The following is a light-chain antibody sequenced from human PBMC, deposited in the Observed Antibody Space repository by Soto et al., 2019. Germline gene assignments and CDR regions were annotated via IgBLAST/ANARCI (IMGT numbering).Light chain of an antibody. J-gene: IGKJ2*01. CDR1: QRIGTY. V-gene: IGKV1-39*01. CDR2: HVS. CDR3: QQSSTTVYT. Sequence: DIQMTQSPSSLSASVGDRVTVSCRASQRIGTYLNWYQQRPGKAPTLLFYHVSTLQPGVPSRFSGSGSGTDFTLSISGLQPEDFATYYCQQSSTTVYTFGQGTKLEIK.